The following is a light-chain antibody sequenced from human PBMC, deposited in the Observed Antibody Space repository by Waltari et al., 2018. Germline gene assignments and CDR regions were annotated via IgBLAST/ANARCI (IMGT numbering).Light chain of an antibody. CDR3: NSYAGSSSWV. Sequence: QSALTQPASVSGSPGQSITISCTGTSSDVGFYNYVSWYQQHPGKAPKLIIYDVSEPPSGVSYLFSGSKSCNTASLTISGLQAEDESDYYCNSYAGSSSWVFGGGTKLTVL. J-gene: IGLJ3*02. CDR1: SSDVGFYNY. CDR2: DVS. V-gene: IGLV2-14*01.